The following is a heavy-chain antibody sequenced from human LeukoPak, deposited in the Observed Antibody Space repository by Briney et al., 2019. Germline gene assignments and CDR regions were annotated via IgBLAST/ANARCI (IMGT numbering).Heavy chain of an antibody. Sequence: ASVKVSCKASGGSFRTYPISWVRQAPGQGLEWMGIINPSGGSTSYAQKFQGRVTMTRDTSTSTVYMELSSLRSEDTAVYYCATLHITIFGVVIGHYYYMDVWGKGTTVTVSS. CDR3: ATLHITIFGVVIGHYYYMDV. CDR1: GGSFRTYP. D-gene: IGHD3-3*01. V-gene: IGHV1-46*01. CDR2: INPSGGST. J-gene: IGHJ6*03.